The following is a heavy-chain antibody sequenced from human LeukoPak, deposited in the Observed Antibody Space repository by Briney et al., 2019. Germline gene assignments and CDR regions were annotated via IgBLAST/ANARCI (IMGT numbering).Heavy chain of an antibody. D-gene: IGHD3-3*01. CDR3: AKTDRTGALGRFRMRSDVFDV. CDR2: ISSNGGSK. CDR1: GFTFSSYA. V-gene: IGHV3-23*01. Sequence: GGSLRLSCAASGFTFSSYAMSWVRQAPGKGLEWVSGISSNGGSKYYANSVKGGFTISRDNSKKTLYLQIDSLRAEDTAGYYCAKTDRTGALGRFRMRSDVFDVWGQGTMVTVSS. J-gene: IGHJ3*01.